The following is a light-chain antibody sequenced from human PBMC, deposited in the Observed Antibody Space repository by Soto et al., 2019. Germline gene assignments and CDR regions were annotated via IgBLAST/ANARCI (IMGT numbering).Light chain of an antibody. J-gene: IGKJ2*01. Sequence: DIQMTQSPSSLSASVGDRVTITCQASQDISNYLNWYQQKPGKAPKLLIYDASNLETGVPSRFSGSGSGTDFTFTISSLQPEDIATYYCQQRSNWLYTFGKGTKLEIK. CDR2: DAS. CDR3: QQRSNWLYT. V-gene: IGKV1-33*01. CDR1: QDISNY.